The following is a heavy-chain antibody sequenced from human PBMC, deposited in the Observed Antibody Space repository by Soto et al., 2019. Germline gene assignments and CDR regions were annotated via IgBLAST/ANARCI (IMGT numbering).Heavy chain of an antibody. CDR3: ARVRDSSGYYRFDY. V-gene: IGHV3-23*01. CDR2: ISGSGGST. D-gene: IGHD3-22*01. CDR1: GFTFSSYS. Sequence: GGSLILSCAASGFTFSSYSMSWVRQAPGKGLEWVSAISGSGGSTYYADSVKGRFTISRDNSKNTLYLQMNSLRAEDTAVYYCARVRDSSGYYRFDYWGQGTLVTVSS. J-gene: IGHJ4*02.